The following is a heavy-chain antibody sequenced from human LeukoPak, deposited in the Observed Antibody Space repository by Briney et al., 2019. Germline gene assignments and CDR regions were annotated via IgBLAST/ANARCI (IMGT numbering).Heavy chain of an antibody. CDR3: ARAEGLVDAFDI. J-gene: IGHJ3*02. CDR2: INHSGST. V-gene: IGHV4-34*01. CDR1: GGSFSGYY. Sequence: NPSETLSLTCAVYGGSFSGYYWSWIRQPPGKGLEWIGEINHSGSTNYNPSLKSRVTISVDTSKNQFSLKLSSVTAADTAVYYCARAEGLVDAFDIWGQGSMVTVSS.